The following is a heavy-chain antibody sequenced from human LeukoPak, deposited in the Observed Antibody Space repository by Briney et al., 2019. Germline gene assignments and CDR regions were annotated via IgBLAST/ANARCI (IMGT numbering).Heavy chain of an antibody. CDR2: INHSGST. CDR3: ARENCSSSSCYVEGYNYYGMDV. J-gene: IGHJ6*02. V-gene: IGHV4-34*01. Sequence: NSSETLSLTCAVYGGSFSGYYWNWIRQPPGKGLEWIGEINHSGSTNYNPSLKSRVTISVDTSKNQVSLKLSSVTAADTAVYYCARENCSSSSCYVEGYNYYGMDVWGQGTTVTVSS. CDR1: GGSFSGYY. D-gene: IGHD2-2*01.